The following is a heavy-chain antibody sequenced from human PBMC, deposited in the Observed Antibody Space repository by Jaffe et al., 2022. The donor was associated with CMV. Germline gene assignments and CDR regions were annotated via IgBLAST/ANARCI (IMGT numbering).Heavy chain of an antibody. CDR2: IRSKANSYAT. J-gene: IGHJ4*02. CDR3: TRLGYSSESGLDY. Sequence: EVQLVESGGGLVQPGGSLKLSCAASGFTFSGSALHWVRQASGKGLEWVGRIRSKANSYATAYGASMKGRFTISRDDSKNTAYLQMNSLKTEDTAVYYCTRLGYSSESGLDYWGQGTLVTVSS. CDR1: GFTFSGSA. D-gene: IGHD6-19*01. V-gene: IGHV3-73*01.